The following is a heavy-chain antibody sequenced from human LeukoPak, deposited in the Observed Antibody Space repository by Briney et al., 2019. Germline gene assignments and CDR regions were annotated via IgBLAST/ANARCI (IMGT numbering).Heavy chain of an antibody. V-gene: IGHV3-33*06. D-gene: IGHD3-9*01. J-gene: IGHJ4*02. CDR1: GFAFSSYG. Sequence: GGSLRLSCAASGFAFSSYGMHWVRQAPGKGLEWVAIIWYDGRNKYYADSVKGRFTISRDNSKNTLFLQMDSLRAVDTAVYYCAKDILTGYLDYWGQGTLVTVSS. CDR2: IWYDGRNK. CDR3: AKDILTGYLDY.